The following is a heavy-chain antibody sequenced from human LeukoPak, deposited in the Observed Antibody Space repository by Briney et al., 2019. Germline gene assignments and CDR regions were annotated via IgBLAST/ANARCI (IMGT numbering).Heavy chain of an antibody. D-gene: IGHD2-2*01. V-gene: IGHV4-59*01. Sequence: SETLSLTCTVSGASISNYYWSWIRQPPGNGLEWIGYLYYSGSTNYNPSLYSRVTISVDTSKNQFSLKLSSVTAADTAVYYCATRISSNYPPNAFDIWGQGTMVTVSS. J-gene: IGHJ3*02. CDR1: GASISNYY. CDR3: ATRISSNYPPNAFDI. CDR2: LYYSGST.